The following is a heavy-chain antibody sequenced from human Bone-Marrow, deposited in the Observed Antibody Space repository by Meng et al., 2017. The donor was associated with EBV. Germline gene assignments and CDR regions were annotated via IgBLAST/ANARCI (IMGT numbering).Heavy chain of an antibody. D-gene: IGHD3-10*01. CDR3: AAGFRELVRSRDY. J-gene: IGHJ4*02. CDR2: IFYGGST. Sequence: QYSGPSLGQPSGTRSLTCVVSGGSIRSSNWWSWVRHPPGKGLEWIGEIFYGGSTNYNPSLESRVTISVDKSKNQFSLKLSSVTAADTAVYYCAAGFRELVRSRDYWGQGTLVTVSS. V-gene: IGHV4-4*02. CDR1: GGSIRSSNW.